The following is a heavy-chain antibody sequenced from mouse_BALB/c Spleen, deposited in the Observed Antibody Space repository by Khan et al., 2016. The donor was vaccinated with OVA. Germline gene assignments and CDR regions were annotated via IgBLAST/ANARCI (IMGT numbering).Heavy chain of an antibody. D-gene: IGHD2-3*01. J-gene: IGHJ3*01. CDR1: GYTFTSYW. CDR3: ARSADGYYARFAY. V-gene: IGHV1-87*01. CDR2: IYPGDGDT. Sequence: GAELARPGASVKLSCKASGYTFTSYWMQWVKQRPGQGLEWIGAIYPGDGDTRYTQKFKGKATLTAAKSSSTAYMQLSSLASEDSAVYYCARSADGYYARFAYWGQGTLVTVSA.